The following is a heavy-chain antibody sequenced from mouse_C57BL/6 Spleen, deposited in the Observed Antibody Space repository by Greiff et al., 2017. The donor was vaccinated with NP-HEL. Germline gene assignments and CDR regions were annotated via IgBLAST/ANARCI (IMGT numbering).Heavy chain of an antibody. Sequence: QVQLQQPGAELVRPGSSVKLSCKASGYTFTSYWMHWVKQRPIQGLEWIGNIDPSDSETHYNQKFKDKATLTVDKSSSTTYMQLSSLTSEDSAVYYSAREYYGSSYSYYFDYWGQGTTLTVSS. CDR2: IDPSDSET. V-gene: IGHV1-52*01. CDR1: GYTFTSYW. J-gene: IGHJ2*01. D-gene: IGHD1-1*01. CDR3: AREYYGSSYSYYFDY.